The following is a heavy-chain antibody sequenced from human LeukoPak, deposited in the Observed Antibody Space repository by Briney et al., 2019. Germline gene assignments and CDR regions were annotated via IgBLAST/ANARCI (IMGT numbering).Heavy chain of an antibody. CDR2: IYNSGST. D-gene: IGHD6-19*01. CDR1: GASISSHY. CDR3: ASGWLVNFDY. Sequence: PSETLSLTCTVSGASISSHYWSWIRQPPGKGLQWIGYIYNSGSTNYNPSLKSRVTISVDTSKNQFSLKLSSVTAADTAVYYCASGWLVNFDYWGQGTLVTVSS. V-gene: IGHV4-59*11. J-gene: IGHJ4*02.